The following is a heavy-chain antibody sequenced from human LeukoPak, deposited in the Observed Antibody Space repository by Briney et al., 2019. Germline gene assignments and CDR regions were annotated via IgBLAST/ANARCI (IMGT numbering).Heavy chain of an antibody. Sequence: ASVKVSCKASGYTFTTFGISWVRQAPGQGLEWMGWISGYNAYTTYAQRLQGRVTMTTDTSTSTAYMELRSLRSDDTAVYYCARGSTARYYYDSSGYYRGAVDYWGQGTLVTVSS. J-gene: IGHJ4*02. V-gene: IGHV1-18*01. CDR2: ISGYNAYT. CDR1: GYTFTTFG. CDR3: ARGSTARYYYDSSGYYRGAVDY. D-gene: IGHD3-22*01.